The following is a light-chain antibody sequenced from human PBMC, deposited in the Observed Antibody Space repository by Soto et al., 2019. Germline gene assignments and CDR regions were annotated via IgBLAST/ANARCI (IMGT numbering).Light chain of an antibody. CDR1: QSVSSSH. Sequence: EIVLTQSPGTLSLSPGERATLSCRASQSVSSSHLAWYQQKPGQAPRLLIYGASSRATGIPDRFGGSGSGTDFTLTISRLEPEDFAVYYCQQYGSSPRNFGPGTKVDIK. CDR2: GAS. CDR3: QQYGSSPRN. J-gene: IGKJ3*01. V-gene: IGKV3-20*01.